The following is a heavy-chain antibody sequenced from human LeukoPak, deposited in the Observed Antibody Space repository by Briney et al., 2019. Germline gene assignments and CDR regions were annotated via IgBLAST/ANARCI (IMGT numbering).Heavy chain of an antibody. CDR1: GGSISSGSYY. D-gene: IGHD2-21*02. Sequence: SETLSLTCTVSGGSISSGSYYWSWIRQPAGKGLEWIGRIYTSGSTKYNPSLKSRVTISVDTSKNQFSLKLSSVTAADTAVYYCARIYCGGDCRGYYYHYYMDVWGKGTSVTISS. J-gene: IGHJ6*03. CDR2: IYTSGST. CDR3: ARIYCGGDCRGYYYHYYMDV. V-gene: IGHV4-61*02.